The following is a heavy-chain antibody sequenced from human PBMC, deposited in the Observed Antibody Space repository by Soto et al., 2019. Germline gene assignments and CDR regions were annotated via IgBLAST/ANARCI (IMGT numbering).Heavy chain of an antibody. CDR1: GGSISSYY. Sequence: QVQLQESGPGLVKPSETLSLTCTVSGGSISSYYWSWIRQPAGKGLEWIGRIYTSGSTNYNPSLKSRVTMSVDTSTSTAYMELRSLRSDDTAVYYCARGPGYATDYWGQGTLVTVSS. V-gene: IGHV4-4*07. J-gene: IGHJ4*02. CDR2: IYTSGST. D-gene: IGHD5-12*01. CDR3: ARGPGYATDY.